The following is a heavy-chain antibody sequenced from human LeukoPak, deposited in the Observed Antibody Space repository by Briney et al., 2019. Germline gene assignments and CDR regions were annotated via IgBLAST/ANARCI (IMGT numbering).Heavy chain of an antibody. J-gene: IGHJ4*02. V-gene: IGHV1-69*05. CDR3: ARAKMVRGVIIDDY. CDR2: IIPIFGTA. CDR1: GGTFSSYA. D-gene: IGHD3-10*01. Sequence: ASVTVSCKASGGTFSSYAISWVRQAPGQGLEWMGGIIPIFGTANYAQKFQGRVTITTDESTSTAYMELSSLRSEDTAVYYCARAKMVRGVIIDDYWGQGTLVTVSS.